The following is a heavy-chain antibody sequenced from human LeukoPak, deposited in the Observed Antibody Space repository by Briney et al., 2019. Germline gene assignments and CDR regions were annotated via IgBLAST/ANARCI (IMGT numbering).Heavy chain of an antibody. CDR2: ISSSGSTI. V-gene: IGHV3-48*03. CDR1: GFTFSSYE. Sequence: PGGSLRLSCAASGFTFSSYEMNWVRQAPGKGLEWASYISSSGSTIYYADSVKGRFTISRDNAKNSLYLQMNSLRAEDTAVYYCARVGRSGYDSRVFDYWGQGTLVTVSS. J-gene: IGHJ4*02. CDR3: ARVGRSGYDSRVFDY. D-gene: IGHD5-12*01.